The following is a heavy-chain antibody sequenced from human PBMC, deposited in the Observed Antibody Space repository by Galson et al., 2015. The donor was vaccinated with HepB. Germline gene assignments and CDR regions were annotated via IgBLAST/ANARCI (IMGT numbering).Heavy chain of an antibody. D-gene: IGHD6-19*01. CDR2: IFSNDEK. CDR1: GFSLSNARMG. CDR3: ARTKTYISGSFYYFDY. J-gene: IGHJ4*02. V-gene: IGHV2-26*01. Sequence: PALVKPTQTLTLTCTVSGFSLSNARMGVSWIRQPPGKALEWLAHIFSNDEKSYSTSLESRLTISKDTSKSQVVLTMTNMDPVDTATYFCARTKTYISGSFYYFDYWGQGTLVTVSS.